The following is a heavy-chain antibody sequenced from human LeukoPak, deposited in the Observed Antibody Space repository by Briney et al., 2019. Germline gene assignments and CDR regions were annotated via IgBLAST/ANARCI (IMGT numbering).Heavy chain of an antibody. J-gene: IGHJ4*02. D-gene: IGHD3-22*01. CDR3: ARGSFFYGDSSGLYYFDY. CDR1: GFTFSTYG. CDR2: IRYDGSTK. Sequence: PGGSLRLSCAASGFTFSTYGMHWVRQAPGKGLEWVAFIRYDGSTKYYIDSVKGRFTVSRDNSKSTLFLQMNSLRAEDTAVYYCARGSFFYGDSSGLYYFDYWGQGTLVTVSS. V-gene: IGHV3-30*02.